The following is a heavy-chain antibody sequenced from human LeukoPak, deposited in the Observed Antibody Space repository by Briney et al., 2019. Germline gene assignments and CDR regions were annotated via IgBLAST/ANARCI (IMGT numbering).Heavy chain of an antibody. V-gene: IGHV4-34*01. J-gene: IGHJ4*02. D-gene: IGHD2-2*02. Sequence: SETLSLTCAVYGGSFSGYYWSWIRQPPGKGLEWIGEINHSGSTTYNPSLKSRVTISVDTSKNQFSLKLSSVTAADTAVYYCARGTGYMRYWGQGALVTVSS. CDR3: ARGTGYMRY. CDR2: INHSGST. CDR1: GGSFSGYY.